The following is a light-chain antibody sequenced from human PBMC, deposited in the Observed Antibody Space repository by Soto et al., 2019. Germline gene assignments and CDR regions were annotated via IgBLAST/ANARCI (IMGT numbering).Light chain of an antibody. CDR3: QQYSASPRT. V-gene: IGKV3-20*01. J-gene: IGKJ3*01. CDR1: RTVDGNY. CDR2: SAS. Sequence: PGARATLSCMASRTVDGNYLAWYHQKPGQAPRLLIHSASTRAPGIPDRFSASGAGTDFTLTISRLEPEDSAVYYCQQYSASPRTFGPGTKVDIK.